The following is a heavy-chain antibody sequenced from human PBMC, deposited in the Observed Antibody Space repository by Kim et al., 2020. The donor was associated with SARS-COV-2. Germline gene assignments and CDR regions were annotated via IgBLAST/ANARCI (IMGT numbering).Heavy chain of an antibody. Sequence: GGSLRLSCAASGFTFSSYWMTGVRQAPGKGLEWVANIKQDGNQKYYVDSVKGRFTISRDNAKNSLYLQMNSLRAEDTAVYYCARDGDLYSSGKDAFDIWGQGTMVPVSA. CDR1: GFTFSSYW. CDR3: ARDGDLYSSGKDAFDI. D-gene: IGHD6-19*01. V-gene: IGHV3-7*01. J-gene: IGHJ3*02. CDR2: IKQDGNQK.